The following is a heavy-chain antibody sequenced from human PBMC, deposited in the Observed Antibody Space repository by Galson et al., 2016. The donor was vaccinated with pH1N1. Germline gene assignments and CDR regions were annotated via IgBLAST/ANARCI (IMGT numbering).Heavy chain of an antibody. V-gene: IGHV1-2*04. CDR3: ATSSPHITGTTGFFGLDV. CDR1: TYSFSGYY. D-gene: IGHD1-7*01. CDR2: ISPDSGGT. J-gene: IGHJ6*02. Sequence: SCKASTYSFSGYYIHWVRQAPGQGLEWMGWISPDSGGTVYAQKFQDWVTMTWDTSISTAYMEVTRLTSDDTVVYFCATSSPHITGTTGFFGLDVWGQGTTVTVSS.